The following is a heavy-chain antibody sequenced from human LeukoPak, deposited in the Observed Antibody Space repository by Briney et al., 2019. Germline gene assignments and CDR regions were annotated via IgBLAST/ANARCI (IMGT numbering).Heavy chain of an antibody. CDR2: IDTSGTT. J-gene: IGHJ5*02. CDR3: ARDNGSGWFDP. Sequence: PSEALSLTCAVSGGSISSYYWSWIRQPAGKGLEWIGRIDTSGTTNYNPSLKSRVTMSVDTSKKQFSLKLSSVTAADTAVYYCARDNGSGWFDPWGQGALVTVSS. CDR1: GGSISSYY. V-gene: IGHV4-4*07. D-gene: IGHD1-26*01.